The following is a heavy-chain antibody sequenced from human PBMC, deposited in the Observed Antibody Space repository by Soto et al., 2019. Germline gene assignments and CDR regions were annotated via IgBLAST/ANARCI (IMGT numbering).Heavy chain of an antibody. Sequence: EVQLVESGGGLVQPGGSLRLSCAASGFTFKNYGMNWVRQAPGKGLEWVAYISSTSNAIHYTDSVRGRFTTSRDNAKNSLYLRMNSLRDEDTAVYYCARDEMSGGNIVFWGQGSQVAVSS. V-gene: IGHV3-48*02. CDR1: GFTFKNYG. CDR2: ISSTSNAI. J-gene: IGHJ4*02. D-gene: IGHD2-15*01. CDR3: ARDEMSGGNIVF.